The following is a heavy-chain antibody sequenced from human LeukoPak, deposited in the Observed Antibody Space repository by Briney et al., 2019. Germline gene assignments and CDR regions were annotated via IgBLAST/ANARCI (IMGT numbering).Heavy chain of an antibody. Sequence: SGTLSLTCAVSGGSISSSNWWSWVRQPPGKGLEWIGYIYYSGSTYYNPSLKSRVTISVDTSKNQFSLKLSSVTAADTAVYYCARDLTFGYWGQGTLVTVSS. CDR3: ARDLTFGY. CDR1: GGSISSSNW. V-gene: IGHV4-4*02. CDR2: IYYSGST. J-gene: IGHJ4*02.